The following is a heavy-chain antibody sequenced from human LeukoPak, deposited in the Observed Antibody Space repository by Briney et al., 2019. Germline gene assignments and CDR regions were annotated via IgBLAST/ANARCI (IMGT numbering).Heavy chain of an antibody. J-gene: IGHJ4*02. CDR1: GFTFSSYS. V-gene: IGHV3-48*01. CDR3: ASGYSYGYLY. CDR2: ISSSSSTI. D-gene: IGHD5-18*01. Sequence: GGSLRPSCAASGFTFSSYSMNWVRQAPGKGLEWVSYISSSSSTIYYADSVKGRFTISRDNAKNSQYLQMNSLRAEDTAVYYCASGYSYGYLYWGQGTLVTVSS.